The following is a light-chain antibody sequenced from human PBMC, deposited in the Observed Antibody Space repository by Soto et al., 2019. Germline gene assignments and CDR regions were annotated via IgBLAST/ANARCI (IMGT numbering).Light chain of an antibody. V-gene: IGKV1-39*01. CDR1: QSIRNF. CDR2: AAS. J-gene: IGKJ4*01. CDR3: QQVSGYPLN. Sequence: DIQLTQSPSSLSASVGDRVTITCRASQSIRNFLNWYQQKPGKAPKVLIYAASSLQSGVPSRFSGSGSGTDFTLTISSLQPEDSATYYCQQVSGYPLNFGGGTKVDIK.